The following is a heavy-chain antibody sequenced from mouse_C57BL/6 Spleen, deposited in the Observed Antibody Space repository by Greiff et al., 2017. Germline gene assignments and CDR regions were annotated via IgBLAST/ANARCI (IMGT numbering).Heavy chain of an antibody. D-gene: IGHD4-1*01. CDR2: INPGSGGT. V-gene: IGHV1-54*01. CDR3: ARTGTGAWFAY. CDR1: GYAFTNYL. J-gene: IGHJ3*01. Sequence: VKLMESGAELVRPGPSVKVSCKASGYAFTNYLIEWVKQRPGQGLEWIGVINPGSGGTNYNEKFKGKATLTADKSSSTAYMQLSSLTSEDSAVYFCARTGTGAWFAYWGQGTLVTVSA.